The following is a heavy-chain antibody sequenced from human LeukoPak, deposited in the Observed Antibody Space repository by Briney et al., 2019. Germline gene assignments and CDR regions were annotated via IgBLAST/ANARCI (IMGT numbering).Heavy chain of an antibody. J-gene: IGHJ4*02. Sequence: GGSLRLSCAASGFTFSNYSLNWVRQAPGKGLEWVSFISSSSITIYYADSVKGRFTISRDNAEKSLYLQMNSLRAEDTAVYYCARDRGGSYSAIDYWAREPWSPSPQ. CDR2: ISSSSITI. V-gene: IGHV3-48*04. CDR1: GFTFSNYS. D-gene: IGHD2-15*01. CDR3: ARDRGGSYSAIDY.